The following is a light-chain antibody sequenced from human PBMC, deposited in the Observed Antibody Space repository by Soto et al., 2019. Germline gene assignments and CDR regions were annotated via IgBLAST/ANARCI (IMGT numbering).Light chain of an antibody. CDR2: NYV. V-gene: IGLV1-40*01. Sequence: QSVLTQPPSVSGAPGQRVTISCAGTSSNIGAGYGVHWYQQLPGRAPKLLIHNYVNRPSGVPDRFSGSKSGTSASLAITGLQGEDEGDYYCASWDDNLNGGVFGGGTQLTVL. CDR1: SSNIGAGYG. J-gene: IGLJ3*02. CDR3: ASWDDNLNGGV.